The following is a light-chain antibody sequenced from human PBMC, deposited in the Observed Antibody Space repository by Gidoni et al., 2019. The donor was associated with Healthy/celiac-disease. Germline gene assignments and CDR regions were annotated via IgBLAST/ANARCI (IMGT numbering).Light chain of an antibody. V-gene: IGKV3-20*01. J-gene: IGKJ2*01. CDR1: QSVSSSY. CDR2: GAS. Sequence: EIVLTQSPGTLSLSPGERATLSCRASQSVSSSYLAWYQQKPGQAPRLLIYGASSRATGSPDRFSGSGSGTDFTLTISILEPEDFAVYYFQQYGSSPRYTFGQGTKLEIK. CDR3: QQYGSSPRYT.